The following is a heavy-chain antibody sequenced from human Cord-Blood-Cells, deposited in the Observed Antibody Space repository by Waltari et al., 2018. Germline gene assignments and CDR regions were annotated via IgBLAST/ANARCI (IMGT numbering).Heavy chain of an antibody. D-gene: IGHD6-13*01. Sequence: QVQLQQWGAGLVKPSETLSHTCAAYGGSFSGYYRTWIRPPPGKGLEWIGEINHSGSTNYNPSLKSRVTISVDTSKNQFSLKLSSVTAADTAVYYCARVGYSSSWYNWFDPWGQGTLVTVSS. CDR3: ARVGYSSSWYNWFDP. V-gene: IGHV4-34*01. J-gene: IGHJ5*02. CDR2: INHSGST. CDR1: GGSFSGYY.